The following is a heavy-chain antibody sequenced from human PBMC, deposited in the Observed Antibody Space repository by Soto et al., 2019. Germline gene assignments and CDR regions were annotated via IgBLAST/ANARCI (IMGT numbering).Heavy chain of an antibody. CDR1: GGSISSGGYS. J-gene: IGHJ5*02. CDR3: ARVPGP. V-gene: IGHV4-30-2*01. CDR2: IYHSGSA. Sequence: QLQLQDSGSGLVKPSQTLSLTCAVSGGSISSGGYSWSWIRQPPGKGLEWIGYIYHSGSAYYNPSLKSRLTISVDRSKNQFSLKLSSVTAADTAVYYCARVPGPWGQGTLVTVSS.